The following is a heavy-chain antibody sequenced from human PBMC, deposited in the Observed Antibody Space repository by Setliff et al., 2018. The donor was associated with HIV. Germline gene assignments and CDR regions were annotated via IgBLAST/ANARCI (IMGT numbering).Heavy chain of an antibody. Sequence: PSETLSLTCIVSGGSISSGAYYWSWIRQHPGEGLEWIGYIYYSGSTYYNPSLKSRVTISVDTSKNQFSLKLSSVTAADTAVYYCARVGGNSRYYFDYWGQGTLVTVSS. CDR2: IYYSGST. V-gene: IGHV4-31*03. J-gene: IGHJ4*02. CDR3: ARVGGNSRYYFDY. CDR1: GGSISSGAYY. D-gene: IGHD2-21*02.